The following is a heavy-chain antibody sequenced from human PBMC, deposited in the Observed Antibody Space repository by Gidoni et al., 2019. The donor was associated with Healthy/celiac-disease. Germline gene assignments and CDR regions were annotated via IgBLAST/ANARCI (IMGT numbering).Heavy chain of an antibody. Sequence: QVQLVQSGAEVKKPGASVKVSCKASGYTFTSYAMHWVRQAPGQRLEWMGWINAGNGNTKYSQKFQGRVTITRDTSASTAYMELSSLRSEDTAVYYCARDRRKDIVVVVAATQAFDIWGQGTMVTVSS. J-gene: IGHJ3*02. CDR2: INAGNGNT. CDR1: GYTFTSYA. V-gene: IGHV1-3*01. CDR3: ARDRRKDIVVVVAATQAFDI. D-gene: IGHD2-15*01.